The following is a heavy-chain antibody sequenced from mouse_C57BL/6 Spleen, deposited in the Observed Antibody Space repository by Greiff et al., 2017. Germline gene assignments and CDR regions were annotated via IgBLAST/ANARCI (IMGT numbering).Heavy chain of an antibody. Sequence: QVQLKESGAELVRPGTSVKLSCKASGYTFTSYWMHWVKQRPGQGLEWIGVIDPSDSYTNYNQKFKGKATLTVDTSSSTAYMQLSSLTSEDSAVYYCARELRLKYAMDYWGQGTSVTVSS. CDR1: GYTFTSYW. D-gene: IGHD3-2*02. V-gene: IGHV1-59*01. CDR3: ARELRLKYAMDY. J-gene: IGHJ4*01. CDR2: IDPSDSYT.